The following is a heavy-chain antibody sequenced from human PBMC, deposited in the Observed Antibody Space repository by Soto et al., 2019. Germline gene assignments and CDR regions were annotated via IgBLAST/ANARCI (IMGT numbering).Heavy chain of an antibody. D-gene: IGHD4-4*01. CDR1: GYTFTSRG. Sequence: QVQLLQSGPEVKEPGASVKVSCKTSGYTFTSRGIYWVRQAPGQGLEWIGWISPDNGHTNYVQRFQDRVSLTTDTSTSTAYMELRSLRSDDTTVYYCDREAEDYNWDIDLWGRGTPVAVS. CDR2: ISPDNGHT. V-gene: IGHV1-18*01. CDR3: DREAEDYNWDIDL. J-gene: IGHJ2*01.